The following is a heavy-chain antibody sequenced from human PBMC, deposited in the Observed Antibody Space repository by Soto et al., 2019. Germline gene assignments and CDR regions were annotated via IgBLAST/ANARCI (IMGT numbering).Heavy chain of an antibody. V-gene: IGHV4-59*13. CDR1: GLSITNNY. D-gene: IGHD7-27*01. Sequence: PSETLFLTCTVSGLSITNNYWSWIRQPPGKGLEWIGYIYYTGSTNYDPSLKSRVTMSVDTSKNQFSLNLASLTAADTAIYYCARANWYSEYWGQGTLVTVSS. CDR3: ARANWYSEY. CDR2: IYYTGST. J-gene: IGHJ4*02.